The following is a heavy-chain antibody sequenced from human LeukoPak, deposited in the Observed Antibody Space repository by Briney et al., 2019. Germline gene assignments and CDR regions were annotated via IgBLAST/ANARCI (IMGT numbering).Heavy chain of an antibody. J-gene: IGHJ4*02. CDR3: ASGNVVVPAAPYFDY. CDR2: IYHSGST. CDR1: GGSISSGGYS. D-gene: IGHD2-2*01. Sequence: PSQTLSLTCAVSGGSISSGGYSWSWIRQPPGKGLEWIGYIYHSGSTYYNPSLKSRVTISVDRSKNQFSLKLSSVAAADTAVYYCASGNVVVPAAPYFDYWGQGTLVTVSS. V-gene: IGHV4-30-2*02.